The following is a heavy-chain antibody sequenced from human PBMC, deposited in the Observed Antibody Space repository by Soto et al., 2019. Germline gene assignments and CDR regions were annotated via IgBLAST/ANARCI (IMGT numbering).Heavy chain of an antibody. J-gene: IGHJ5*02. CDR3: ARLGIVVVPA. CDR1: GGSISSSSYY. Sequence: QLQLQESGPGLVKPSETLSLTCTVSGGSISSSSYYWGWIRQPPGKGLEWIGSIYYSGSTYYNPSLQSRVTIAVDTSKNQFSLKLSSVTAADTAVYYCARLGIVVVPAWGQGTLVTVSS. CDR2: IYYSGST. V-gene: IGHV4-39*01. D-gene: IGHD2-2*01.